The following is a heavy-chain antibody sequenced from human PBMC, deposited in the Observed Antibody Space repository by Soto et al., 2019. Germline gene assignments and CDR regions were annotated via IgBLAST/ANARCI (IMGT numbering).Heavy chain of an antibody. Sequence: QVQLVQSGAEVKKPGASVKISCKSSGYTFTSYYMHWVRQAPGQGLEWMGMINPSGGSTNYAQRFQGRVNITRDTSTSTVYMDLSDLRSEDTAVDCLAKGVCSTFTCLVGDFWGQGTLVTVSS. CDR1: GYTFTSYY. J-gene: IGHJ4*02. D-gene: IGHD3-10*02. CDR3: AKGVCSTFTCLVGDF. CDR2: INPSGGST. V-gene: IGHV1-46*01.